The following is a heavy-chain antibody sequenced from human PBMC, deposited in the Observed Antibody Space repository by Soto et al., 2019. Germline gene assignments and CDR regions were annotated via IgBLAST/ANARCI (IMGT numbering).Heavy chain of an antibody. CDR2: INGGSGKT. D-gene: IGHD1-26*01. V-gene: IGHV1-3*01. CDR1: GFTFTLYS. J-gene: IGHJ3*02. CDR3: ARYSGNYQDAFDI. Sequence: QVPLVQSGAEVKKPGASVKVSCRASGFTFTLYSMHWVRQAPGQRLEWMGGINGGSGKTKYSKKFQGRVTIARDTSASTAYMEVSSLRSEDTAVYYCARYSGNYQDAFDIWGQGTMVTVSS.